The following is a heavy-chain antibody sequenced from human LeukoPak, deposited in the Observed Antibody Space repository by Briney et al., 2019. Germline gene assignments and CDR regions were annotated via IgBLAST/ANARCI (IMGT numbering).Heavy chain of an antibody. Sequence: SETLSLTCAVYGGSFSDYYWSWIRQPPGKGLEWIGEINHSGSTNYNPSLKSRVTISVDTSKNQFSLKLSSVTAADTAVYYCSYDYVWGTYRRPGDYWGQGTLVTVSS. CDR3: SYDYVWGTYRRPGDY. D-gene: IGHD3-16*02. CDR2: INHSGST. CDR1: GGSFSDYY. V-gene: IGHV4-34*01. J-gene: IGHJ4*02.